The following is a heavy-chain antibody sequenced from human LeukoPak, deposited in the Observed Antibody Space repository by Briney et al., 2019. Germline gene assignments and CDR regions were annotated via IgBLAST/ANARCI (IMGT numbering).Heavy chain of an antibody. J-gene: IGHJ6*03. Sequence: ASVKVSCKASGYTFTSYGISWVRQAPGQGLEWMGWISAYNGNTNYAQKLQGRVTMTTDTSTSTAYMELRSLRSDDTAVYYCARAVLRYFDWLSGYYYYMDVWGKGTTVTISS. V-gene: IGHV1-18*01. CDR2: ISAYNGNT. D-gene: IGHD3-9*01. CDR3: ARAVLRYFDWLSGYYYYMDV. CDR1: GYTFTSYG.